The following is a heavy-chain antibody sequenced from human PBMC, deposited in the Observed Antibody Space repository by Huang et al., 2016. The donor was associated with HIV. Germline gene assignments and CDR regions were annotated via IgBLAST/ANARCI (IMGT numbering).Heavy chain of an antibody. V-gene: IGHV1-24*01. D-gene: IGHD3-16*01. Sequence: QVQLVQSGAEVKKPGASVKVSCKLSGHTLIEKSIHWLRQAPGKGLEWMGGFDPEAGEAVYAQKFQGRVTMTEDPSTETAYMELRSLTSEDRAVYYCATAGDYIWGRYDTGVAFDIWGQGTMVTVSS. J-gene: IGHJ3*02. CDR2: FDPEAGEA. CDR3: ATAGDYIWGRYDTGVAFDI. CDR1: GHTLIEKS.